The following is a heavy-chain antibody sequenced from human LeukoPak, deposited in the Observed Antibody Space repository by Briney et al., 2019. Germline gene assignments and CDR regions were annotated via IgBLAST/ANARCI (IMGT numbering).Heavy chain of an antibody. D-gene: IGHD2-2*01. J-gene: IGHJ4*02. CDR1: AGSTSSSSYY. CDR2: NYYSGNT. V-gene: IGHV4-39*01. CDR3: ARHRIPAALASAFDY. Sequence: SETLSLTCTVSAGSTSSSSYYWDCIRPPPGRGLEWIGANYYSGNTNYNPSLKSRVTISVDTSKNKFSLKLSSATAADTAVYYCARHRIPAALASAFDYWGQGTLVTVSS.